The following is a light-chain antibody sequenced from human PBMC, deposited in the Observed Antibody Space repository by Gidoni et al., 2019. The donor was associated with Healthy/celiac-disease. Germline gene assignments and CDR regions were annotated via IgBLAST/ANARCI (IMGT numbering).Light chain of an antibody. CDR1: QSIRGW. CDR3: QQANSFPPE. V-gene: IGKV1-12*01. J-gene: IGKJ3*01. CDR2: AAS. Sequence: DIQMTYIPSSLSASVGDRVTITCRASQSIRGWLAWYQQKPGNAPKLLIYAASSLQSGVPSRFSGSGSGTDFTLTISSLQPEDFATYYCQQANSFPPEFXPXTKVDIK.